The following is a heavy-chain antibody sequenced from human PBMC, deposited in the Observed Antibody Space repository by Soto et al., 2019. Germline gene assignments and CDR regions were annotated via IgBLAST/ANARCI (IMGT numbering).Heavy chain of an antibody. CDR1: GFTFNKHA. Sequence: GGSLRLSCAASGFTFNKHAMNWVRQAPGKGLEWVSAISGRGDSTYYADSVKGRFTISRDNSKNTLYLQINSLRAEDTAVYYCAKAGPSSGYYYASDYWGQGTLVTVSS. V-gene: IGHV3-23*01. CDR2: ISGRGDST. J-gene: IGHJ4*02. D-gene: IGHD3-22*01. CDR3: AKAGPSSGYYYASDY.